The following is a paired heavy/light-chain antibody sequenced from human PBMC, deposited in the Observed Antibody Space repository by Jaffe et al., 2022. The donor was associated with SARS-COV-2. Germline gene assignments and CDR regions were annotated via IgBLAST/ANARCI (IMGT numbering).Heavy chain of an antibody. D-gene: IGHD3-10*01. CDR2: IWYDGSNK. J-gene: IGHJ5*02. V-gene: IGHV3-33*01. CDR1: GFTFRSYG. Sequence: QVQLVESGGGVVQPGRSLRLSCAASGFTFRSYGMHWVRQAPGKGLEWVAVIWYDGSNKYYADSVKGRFTISRDNSKNTMYLQMNSLRAEDTAVYYCARGGFGELSWFDPWGQGTLVTVSS. CDR3: ARGGFGELSWFDP.
Light chain of an antibody. CDR1: QSLSTN. Sequence: EIVMAQSPATLSVSPGERATLSCRASQSLSTNLAWYQQKPGQAPRFLIYGASTRATGIPARFSGSGSGTEFTLTISSLQSEDFAVYYCQQYNKWPLTFGGGTKVEIK. J-gene: IGKJ4*01. CDR3: QQYNKWPLT. CDR2: GAS. V-gene: IGKV3-15*01.